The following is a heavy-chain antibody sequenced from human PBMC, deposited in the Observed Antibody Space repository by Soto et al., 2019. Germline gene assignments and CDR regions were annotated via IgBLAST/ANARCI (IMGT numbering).Heavy chain of an antibody. Sequence: GGSLRLSCAASGFTFSSYAMHWVRQAPGKGLEWVAVISYDGSNKYYADSVKGRFTISRDNSKNTLYLQMNSLRAEDTAVYYCARDRVYSSSWKFDFDYWGQGTLVTVSS. CDR1: GFTFSSYA. CDR3: ARDRVYSSSWKFDFDY. CDR2: ISYDGSNK. V-gene: IGHV3-30-3*01. D-gene: IGHD6-13*01. J-gene: IGHJ4*02.